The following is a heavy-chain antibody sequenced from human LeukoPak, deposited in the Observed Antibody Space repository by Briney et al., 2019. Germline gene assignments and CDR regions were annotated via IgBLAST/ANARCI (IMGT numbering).Heavy chain of an antibody. J-gene: IGHJ4*02. D-gene: IGHD6-19*01. V-gene: IGHV5-51*01. CDR3: ARHPSYTRGWPLDY. CDR1: GDRFSSHW. Sequence: GESLKISCKGYGDRFSSHWIGWVRQMPGKGLEWMGIIYLGDSETRYSPSFQGRVIISADKSISTAYLQWSSLKASDTAIYYCARHPSYTRGWPLDYWGQGTLVTVSS. CDR2: IYLGDSET.